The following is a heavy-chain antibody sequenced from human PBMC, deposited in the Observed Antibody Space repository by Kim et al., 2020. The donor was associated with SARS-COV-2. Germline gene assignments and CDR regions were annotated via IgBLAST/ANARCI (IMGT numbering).Heavy chain of an antibody. CDR1: GFTFSSYW. D-gene: IGHD3-9*01. J-gene: IGHJ2*01. CDR3: ARDRAQVTPVLRYFDWPDWYCDL. Sequence: GGSLRLSCAASGFTFSSYWMSWVRQAPGKGLEWVANIKQDGSEKYYVDSVKGRFTISRDNAKNSLYLQMNSLRAEDTAVYYCARDRAQVTPVLRYFDWPDWYCDLWGRGTLVTVSS. V-gene: IGHV3-7*01. CDR2: IKQDGSEK.